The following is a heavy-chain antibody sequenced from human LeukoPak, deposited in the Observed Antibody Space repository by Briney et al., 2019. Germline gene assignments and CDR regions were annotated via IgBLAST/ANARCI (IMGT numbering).Heavy chain of an antibody. Sequence: ASVKVSCKASGYTFTSYYMHWVRQAPGQGLEWMGIINPNSGSTSYAQKFQGRVTMTRDTSTSTAYMELSRLRSDDTAVYYCAREPRRRILIPGDYWGQGTLVTVSS. D-gene: IGHD3-16*01. CDR1: GYTFTSYY. J-gene: IGHJ4*02. V-gene: IGHV1-46*01. CDR3: AREPRRRILIPGDY. CDR2: INPNSGST.